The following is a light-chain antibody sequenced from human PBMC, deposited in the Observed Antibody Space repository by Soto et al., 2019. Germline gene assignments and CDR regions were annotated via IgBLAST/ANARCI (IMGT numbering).Light chain of an antibody. CDR2: RAS. CDR1: QSLSDN. CDR3: QQYNNWYT. J-gene: IGKJ2*01. Sequence: EIVMTQSPATLAGSPGETVTLSCRASQSLSDNLAWYQQKPGQAPRLLIFRASTRATGVPARFSGRGSGTEFTLTISGLQSEDFAVYYCQQYNNWYTFGQGTKVDIK. V-gene: IGKV3-15*01.